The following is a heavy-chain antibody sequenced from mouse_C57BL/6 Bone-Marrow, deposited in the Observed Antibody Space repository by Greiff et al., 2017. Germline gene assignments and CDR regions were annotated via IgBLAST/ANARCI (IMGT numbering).Heavy chain of an antibody. V-gene: IGHV1-76*01. CDR1: GYTFTDYY. CDR3: GVGKSRLYAMDY. Sequence: QVPLQQSGAELVRPGASVKLSCKASGYTFTDYYINWVKQRPGQGLEWIARIYPGSGNTYYNEKFKGKATLTAEKSSSTAYMQLSSVTAENSAVYCGGVGKSRLYAMDYWGQGTAVTVSS. D-gene: IGHD1-1*01. CDR2: IYPGSGNT. J-gene: IGHJ4*01.